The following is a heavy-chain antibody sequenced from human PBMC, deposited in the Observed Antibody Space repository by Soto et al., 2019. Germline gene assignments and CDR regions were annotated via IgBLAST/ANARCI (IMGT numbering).Heavy chain of an antibody. J-gene: IGHJ4*02. CDR2: IYIDGST. CDR3: ARLPAGSYSSDWYYFDL. D-gene: IGHD6-19*01. Sequence: GGSLRLSCSASGFIVSTFYMSWVRQAPGKGLEWVSVIYIDGSTYYSDFVKGRFTISRDISQNTLFLQMTSLRVDDTAVYYCARLPAGSYSSDWYYFDLWGQGALVTVSS. V-gene: IGHV3-53*01. CDR1: GFIVSTFY.